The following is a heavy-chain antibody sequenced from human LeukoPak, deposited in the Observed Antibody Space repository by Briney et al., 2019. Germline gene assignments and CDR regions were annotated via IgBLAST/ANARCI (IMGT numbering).Heavy chain of an antibody. V-gene: IGHV3-33*01. Sequence: SCKASGYTFTSYGMHWVRQAPGKGLEWVAVIWYDGSNKYYADSVKGRFTISRDNSKNTLYLQMNSLRAEDTAVYYCARDSLGAGGYWGQGTLVTVSS. CDR1: GYTFTSYG. CDR2: IWYDGSNK. CDR3: ARDSLGAGGY. J-gene: IGHJ4*02. D-gene: IGHD1-26*01.